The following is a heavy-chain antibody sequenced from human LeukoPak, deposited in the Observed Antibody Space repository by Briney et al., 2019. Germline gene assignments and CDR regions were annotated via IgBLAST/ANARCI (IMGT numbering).Heavy chain of an antibody. Sequence: ASVKVSCKASGYTFTSYGISWVRQAPGQGLEWMGWISAYNGNTNYAQKLQGRVTMTTDTSTSTAYMELSSLRSEDTAVYYCARDPEGITMVRGVPFDYWGQGTLVTVSS. CDR3: ARDPEGITMVRGVPFDY. CDR1: GYTFTSYG. V-gene: IGHV1-18*01. CDR2: ISAYNGNT. D-gene: IGHD3-10*01. J-gene: IGHJ4*02.